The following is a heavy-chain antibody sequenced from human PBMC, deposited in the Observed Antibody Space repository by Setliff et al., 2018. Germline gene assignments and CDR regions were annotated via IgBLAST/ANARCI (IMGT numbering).Heavy chain of an antibody. CDR3: TTDRDDYGDFHFDY. CDR2: IYWDDDK. J-gene: IGHJ4*02. D-gene: IGHD4-17*01. V-gene: IGHV2-5*02. CDR1: GFSLSTSGVA. Sequence: SGPTLVNPTQTLTLTCTFSGFSLSTSGVAVGWIRQPPGKALEWLALIYWDDDKRYSPSLKSRLTITKDTSKNQVVLTMTNMDPVDTAVYYCTTDRDDYGDFHFDYWGQGTLVTVSS.